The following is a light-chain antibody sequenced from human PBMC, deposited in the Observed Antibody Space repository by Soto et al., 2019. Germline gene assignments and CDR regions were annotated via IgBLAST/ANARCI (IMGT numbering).Light chain of an antibody. CDR3: QQHNQWPIT. CDR1: QSAGNF. V-gene: IGKV3D-15*01. J-gene: IGKJ5*01. Sequence: EIGMTQSPATLSVSPGETASLSCRASQSAGNFLAWYQQKPGQAPRLLIYYISTRATGIPARFSGSGSGTEFTLTINSLQSEDSAVYYCQQHNQWPITFGQGTRLEI. CDR2: YIS.